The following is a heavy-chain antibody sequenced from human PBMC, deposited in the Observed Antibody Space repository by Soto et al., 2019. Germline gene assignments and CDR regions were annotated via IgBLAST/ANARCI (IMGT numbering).Heavy chain of an antibody. J-gene: IGHJ1*01. CDR1: GFTFRSFT. CDR3: ARELIVGPAEYFQH. Sequence: PGGSLRLSCAASGFTFRSFTMNWVRQAPGKGLEWVSTISSNSAYIYYTDALRGRFTISRDNAQNSLYLQMNSLRAEDTALYYCARELIVGPAEYFQHWGPGTLVTVSS. CDR2: ISSNSAYI. V-gene: IGHV3-21*01. D-gene: IGHD2-8*01.